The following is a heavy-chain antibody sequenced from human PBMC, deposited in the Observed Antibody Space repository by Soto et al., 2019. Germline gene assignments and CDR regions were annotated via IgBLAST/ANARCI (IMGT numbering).Heavy chain of an antibody. J-gene: IGHJ4*02. D-gene: IGHD3-10*01. Sequence: PSETLSLTCAVSGGSISSSNWWSWVRQPPVKVLLWIWEIYYNGNTFFNPFLESRVTISVDTSKNQFSLKLSAVTAAYTALYYCARHPTGLWFGDGPDYWGLGTLVTVSS. CDR1: GGSISSSNW. CDR3: ARHPTGLWFGDGPDY. CDR2: IYYNGNT. V-gene: IGHV4-4*02.